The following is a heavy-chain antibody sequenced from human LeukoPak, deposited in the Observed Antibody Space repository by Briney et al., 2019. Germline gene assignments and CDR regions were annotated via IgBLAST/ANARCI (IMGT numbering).Heavy chain of an antibody. V-gene: IGHV4-61*02. CDR1: GGSISSGSCY. D-gene: IGHD3-9*01. J-gene: IGHJ3*02. CDR3: ARDAVRYFDWLLHQHAFDI. Sequence: SQTLSLTCTVSGGSISSGSCYWSWIRQPAGKGLEWIGRIYTSGSTNYNPSLKSRVTISVDTSKNQFSLKLSSVTAADTAVYYCARDAVRYFDWLLHQHAFDIWGQGTMVTVSS. CDR2: IYTSGST.